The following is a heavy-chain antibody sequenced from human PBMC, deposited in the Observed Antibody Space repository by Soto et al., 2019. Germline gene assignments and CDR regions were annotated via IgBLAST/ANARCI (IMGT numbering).Heavy chain of an antibody. V-gene: IGHV4-4*02. Sequence: SETLSLTCAVSGGSISSSNWWSWVRQPPGKALEWIGEIYHSGSTNYNPSLKSRVTISVDKSKNQFSLKLSSVTAADTAVYYCAGDSDGIRFDYWGQGTLVTVSS. J-gene: IGHJ4*02. CDR1: GGSISSSNW. D-gene: IGHD2-21*02. CDR2: IYHSGST. CDR3: AGDSDGIRFDY.